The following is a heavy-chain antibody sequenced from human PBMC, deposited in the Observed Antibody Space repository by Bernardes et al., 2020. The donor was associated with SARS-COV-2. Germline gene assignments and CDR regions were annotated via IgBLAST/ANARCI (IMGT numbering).Heavy chain of an antibody. CDR3: ARETQIHGGESSDAFDI. Sequence: SETLSLTCTVSGGSISSYYWSWIRQPPGKGLEWIGYIYYSGSTNYNPSLKSRVTISVDTSKNQFSLKLSSVTAADTAVYYCARETQIHGGESSDAFDIWGQGTMVTVSS. D-gene: IGHD2-21*01. CDR2: IYYSGST. CDR1: GGSISSYY. J-gene: IGHJ3*02. V-gene: IGHV4-59*01.